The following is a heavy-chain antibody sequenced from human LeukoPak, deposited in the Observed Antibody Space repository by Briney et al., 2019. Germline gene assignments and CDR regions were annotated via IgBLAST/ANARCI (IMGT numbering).Heavy chain of an antibody. Sequence: PSETLSLTCTVSGGSICSYYWSWIRQPAGKGLEWIGRIYTSGSTNYNPSLKSRVTMSVDTSKNQFSLKLSSVTAADTAVYYCARDWSGGDYYYYYYMDVWGKGTTVTVSS. D-gene: IGHD1-26*01. CDR2: IYTSGST. J-gene: IGHJ6*03. CDR3: ARDWSGGDYYYYYYMDV. V-gene: IGHV4-4*07. CDR1: GGSICSYY.